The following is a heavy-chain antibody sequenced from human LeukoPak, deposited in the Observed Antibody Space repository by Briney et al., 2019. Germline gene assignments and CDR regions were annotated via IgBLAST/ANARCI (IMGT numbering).Heavy chain of an antibody. CDR2: ISSSSSYI. Sequence: GGSLRLSCAASGFTFSSYSMNWVRPAPGKGLEWVSSISSSSSYIYYADSVKGRFTISRDNAKNSMYLQMNSLRAEDTALYYCARISGSYVFDYWGQGTLVTVSS. V-gene: IGHV3-21*04. CDR1: GFTFSSYS. J-gene: IGHJ4*02. CDR3: ARISGSYVFDY. D-gene: IGHD1-26*01.